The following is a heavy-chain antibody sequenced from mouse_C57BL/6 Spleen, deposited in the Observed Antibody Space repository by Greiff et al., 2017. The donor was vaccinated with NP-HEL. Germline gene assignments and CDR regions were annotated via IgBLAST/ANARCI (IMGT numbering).Heavy chain of an antibody. CDR2: IYPGSGST. J-gene: IGHJ1*03. CDR3: ARKEDYYRSSYWYFDV. D-gene: IGHD1-1*01. CDR1: GYTFTSYW. V-gene: IGHV1-55*01. Sequence: QVQLQQPGAELVKPGASVKMSCKASGYTFTSYWITWVKQRPGQGLEWIGDIYPGSGSTNYNEKFKSKATLTVDTSSSTAYMQISSLTSEDSAVYYCARKEDYYRSSYWYFDVWGTGTTVSVSS.